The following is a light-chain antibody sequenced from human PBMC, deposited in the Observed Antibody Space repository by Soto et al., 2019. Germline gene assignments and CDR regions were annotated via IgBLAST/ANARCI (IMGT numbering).Light chain of an antibody. CDR1: SSDVGGYNY. V-gene: IGLV2-14*01. J-gene: IGLJ2*01. CDR3: SSSTSSSTPVV. Sequence: QSALTQPASVSGSPGQSVTISCTGTSSDVGGYNYVSWYQQHPGKAPKLMIYDVSNRPSGVSNRFSGSKYGNTASLTISGLQAEDEADYYCSSSTSSSTPVVFGGGTKLTVL. CDR2: DVS.